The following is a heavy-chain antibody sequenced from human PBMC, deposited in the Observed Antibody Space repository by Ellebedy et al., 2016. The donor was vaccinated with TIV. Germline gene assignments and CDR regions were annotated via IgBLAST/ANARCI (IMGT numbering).Heavy chain of an antibody. V-gene: IGHV3-7*01. J-gene: IGHJ3*02. CDR2: IKQGGGET. D-gene: IGHD4-17*01. CDR3: ATDGSYGDYRSPAHAFVI. Sequence: GESLKISCAASGFAFSSYWMSWVRQAPGKGLEWVANIKQGGGETYYGDSVKGRFTISRDNAKRTLDLQMNSLRAEDTAIYYCATDGSYGDYRSPAHAFVIWGQGTMVTVSS. CDR1: GFAFSSYW.